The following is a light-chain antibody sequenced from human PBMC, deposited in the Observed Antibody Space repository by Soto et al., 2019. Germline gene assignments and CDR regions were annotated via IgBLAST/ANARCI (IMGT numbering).Light chain of an antibody. V-gene: IGKV1-5*01. CDR1: QRISSW. J-gene: IGKJ1*01. CDR2: DAS. CDR3: QQYNTYRT. Sequence: DIPMTQSPSTLSASVGDRVTITCRASQRISSWLAWYQQKPGKAPKLLIYDASSLESGVPSRFSGSGSGTEFTLTISSLQPDDFATYHCQQYNTYRTFGQGTKVEIK.